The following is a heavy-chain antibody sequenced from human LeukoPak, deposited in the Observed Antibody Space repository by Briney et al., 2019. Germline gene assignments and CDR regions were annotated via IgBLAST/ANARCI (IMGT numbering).Heavy chain of an antibody. CDR3: ARLSANSSAYFFDY. V-gene: IGHV3-66*04. CDR1: GFTVGSNY. D-gene: IGHD3-22*01. Sequence: PGGSLRLSCAASGFTVGSNYMSWVRQAPGKGLEWVSIIYRGGSTNYADSMKGRFTISRDTSKNTLYLQMNSLRAEDTAVYYCARLSANSSAYFFDYWGQGTLVTVSS. J-gene: IGHJ4*02. CDR2: IYRGGST.